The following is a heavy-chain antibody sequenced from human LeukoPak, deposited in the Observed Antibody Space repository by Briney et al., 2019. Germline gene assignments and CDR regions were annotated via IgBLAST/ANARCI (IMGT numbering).Heavy chain of an antibody. J-gene: IGHJ4*02. CDR1: GYTFTSYY. Sequence: GASVKVSCKASGYTFTSYYMHWVRQAPGQGLEWMGVINPSGGGTSYAQKFQGRVTMTRDTSTSTVYMELSSLRSEDTAVYHRARPYYYDSSGYSYFDYWGQGTLVTVSS. CDR2: INPSGGGT. V-gene: IGHV1-46*01. D-gene: IGHD3-22*01. CDR3: ARPYYYDSSGYSYFDY.